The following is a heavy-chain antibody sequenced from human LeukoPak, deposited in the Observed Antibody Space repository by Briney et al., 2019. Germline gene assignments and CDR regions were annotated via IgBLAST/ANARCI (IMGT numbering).Heavy chain of an antibody. CDR1: GGSIRSSSYY. CDR3: ARLGGSYYADFDY. V-gene: IGHV4-39*01. D-gene: IGHD1-26*01. J-gene: IGHJ4*02. Sequence: SETLSLTCTVSGGSIRSSSYYWGWIRQPPGKGLEWIGSTYYSGSTYYNPSLESRVTISVDTSKNQFSLKLSSVTAADMAVYYCARLGGSYYADFDYWGQGTLVTVSS. CDR2: TYYSGST.